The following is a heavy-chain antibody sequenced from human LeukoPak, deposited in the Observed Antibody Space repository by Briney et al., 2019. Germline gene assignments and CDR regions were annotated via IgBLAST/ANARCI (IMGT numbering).Heavy chain of an antibody. Sequence: ASVKVSCKASGYTFTGNHVHWVRQAPGQGLEWMGWINPNSGGTNYAQKFQGRVTMTRDTSISTAYMELSRLRSDDTAVYYCARAGYSNYGGYYYYMDVWGKGTTVTVSS. D-gene: IGHD4-11*01. CDR1: GYTFTGNH. V-gene: IGHV1-2*02. J-gene: IGHJ6*03. CDR2: INPNSGGT. CDR3: ARAGYSNYGGYYYYMDV.